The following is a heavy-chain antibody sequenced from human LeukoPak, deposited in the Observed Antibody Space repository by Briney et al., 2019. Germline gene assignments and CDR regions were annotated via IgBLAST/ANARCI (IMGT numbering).Heavy chain of an antibody. Sequence: PAGGSLRLSCAASGFTFSSYEMNWVRQAPGKGLEWVSYISSSGSTIYYADSVKGRFTISRDNAKNSLYLQMNSLRAEDTAVYYCARERRVVRGVIGYYYYYMDVWGKGTTVTISS. V-gene: IGHV3-48*03. CDR3: ARERRVVRGVIGYYYYYMDV. CDR2: ISSSGSTI. CDR1: GFTFSSYE. J-gene: IGHJ6*03. D-gene: IGHD3-10*01.